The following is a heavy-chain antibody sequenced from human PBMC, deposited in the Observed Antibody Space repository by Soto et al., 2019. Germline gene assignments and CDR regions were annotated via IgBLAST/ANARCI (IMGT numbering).Heavy chain of an antibody. CDR2: ISGSGGST. CDR1: GFTFSSYA. V-gene: IGHV3-23*01. J-gene: IGHJ6*02. CDR3: AKDTHPGIFGVAPGGMDV. D-gene: IGHD3-3*01. Sequence: HPGGSLRLSCAASGFTFSSYAMSWVRQAPGKGLEWVSAISGSGGSTYYADSVKGRFTISRDNSKNTLYLQMNSLRAEDTAVYYCAKDTHPGIFGVAPGGMDVWGQGTTVTVS.